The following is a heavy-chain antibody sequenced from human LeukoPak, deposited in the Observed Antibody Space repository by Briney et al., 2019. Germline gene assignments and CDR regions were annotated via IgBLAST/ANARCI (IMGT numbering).Heavy chain of an antibody. D-gene: IGHD3-22*01. CDR2: IYNSGST. V-gene: IGHV4-38-2*02. Sequence: SETLSLTCTVSGYSISSGYYWGWIRQPPGKVLEWIGSIYNSGSTYYNPSLKSRVTISVDTSKNQFSLKLSSVTAADTAVYYCARDLHYYDSSGIDAFDIWGQGTMVTVSS. CDR3: ARDLHYYDSSGIDAFDI. J-gene: IGHJ3*02. CDR1: GYSISSGYY.